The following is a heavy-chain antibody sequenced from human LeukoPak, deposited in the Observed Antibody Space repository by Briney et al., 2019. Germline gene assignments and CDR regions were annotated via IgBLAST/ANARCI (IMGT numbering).Heavy chain of an antibody. D-gene: IGHD4-23*01. CDR1: GFTFSSYS. V-gene: IGHV3-21*01. CDR3: SRDNTVVTYDYYYYMDV. Sequence: GGSLRLSCAASGFTFSSYSMNWVCQGPGKGLELVSSISSSSSYICYADSVKGRFTISRDNAKNSLYLQMNSLRAEDTAVYYWSRDNTVVTYDYYYYMDVWGKGTTVTVSS. J-gene: IGHJ6*03. CDR2: ISSSSSYI.